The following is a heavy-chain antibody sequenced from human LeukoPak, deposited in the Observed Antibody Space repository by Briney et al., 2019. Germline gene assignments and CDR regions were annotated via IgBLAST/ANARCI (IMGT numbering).Heavy chain of an antibody. V-gene: IGHV1-18*03. CDR1: GYTFNTYG. D-gene: IGHD3-22*01. J-gene: IGHJ4*02. Sequence: ASVKVSCKPSGYTFNTYGITWVRQAPGQGLEWMGWISPYNGNTNYAQKFQGRVTLTTDTSTSTAYMELRSLRSDDMAVYYCAKDTYYYDSSGRPWDYWGQGTLVTVSS. CDR2: ISPYNGNT. CDR3: AKDTYYYDSSGRPWDY.